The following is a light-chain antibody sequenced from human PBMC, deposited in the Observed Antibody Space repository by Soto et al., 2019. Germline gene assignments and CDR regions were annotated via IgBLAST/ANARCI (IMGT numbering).Light chain of an antibody. V-gene: IGKV3-11*01. J-gene: IGKJ5*01. CDR3: QQRSNWPIT. CDR1: QSVSSR. CDR2: GAS. Sequence: EILMTQSPGTLSLSPGERVTLSCRASQSVSSRLEWYQQKPGKAPRLLISGASSRATGIPARFSGSGSGTDFTLTISSLEPEDFELYYCQQRSNWPITFGQGIRLEIK.